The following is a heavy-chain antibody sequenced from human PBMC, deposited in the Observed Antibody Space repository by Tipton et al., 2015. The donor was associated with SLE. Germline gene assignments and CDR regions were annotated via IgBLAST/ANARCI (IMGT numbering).Heavy chain of an antibody. CDR2: IKQDGSEK. CDR1: GFTFSSDW. D-gene: IGHD3-10*01. V-gene: IGHV3-7*01. J-gene: IGHJ4*02. CDR3: ARDSGVDIGVRRNYFDY. Sequence: QLVQSGGGVVQPGGSLRLSCAASGFTFSSDWMSWVRQAPGKGLEWVANIKQDGSEKYYVDTVKGRFTISRDNAKNSLDLQMNSLRAEDTAVYYCARDSGVDIGVRRNYFDYWGQGTLVTVPS.